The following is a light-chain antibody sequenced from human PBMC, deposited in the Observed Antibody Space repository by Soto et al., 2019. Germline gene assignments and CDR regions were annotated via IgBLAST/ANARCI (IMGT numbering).Light chain of an antibody. V-gene: IGKV1-9*01. CDR3: PRLNNCLCE. Sequence: TSSVGSRVTVTSRASQGVSSSLAWYHQQPGKAPKLLIYAATTLQSGVPSRFSGSGSGRDVALTFIILQPEDFATYCCPRLNNCLCEFGGGTRLEIK. J-gene: IGKJ5*01. CDR1: QGVSSS. CDR2: AAT.